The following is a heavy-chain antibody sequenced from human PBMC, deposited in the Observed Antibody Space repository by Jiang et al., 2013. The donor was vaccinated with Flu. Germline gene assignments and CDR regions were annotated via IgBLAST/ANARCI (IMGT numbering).Heavy chain of an antibody. D-gene: IGHD3-22*01. J-gene: IGHJ4*02. Sequence: GKGLEWMGIIYPGDSDTRYSPSFQGQVTISADKSISTAYLQWSSLKASDTAMYYCARHDGYYYDSSGYSSLDYWGQGTLVTVSS. V-gene: IGHV5-51*01. CDR2: IYPGDSDT. CDR3: ARHDGYYYDSSGYSSLDY.